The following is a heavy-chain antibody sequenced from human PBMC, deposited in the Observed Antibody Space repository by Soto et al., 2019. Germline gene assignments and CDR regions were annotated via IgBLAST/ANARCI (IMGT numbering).Heavy chain of an antibody. Sequence: QVQLVQSGAEVKKPGASVKVSCKASGYTFTSYGISWVRQAPGQGLEWMGWISAYNGNTNYAQKLQGRVTMTADTSXXTXYKXLRSLRSDDTAVYSCAGTLGYCSGGSCYSFYYFDYWGQGTLVTVSS. CDR1: GYTFTSYG. D-gene: IGHD2-15*01. CDR2: ISAYNGNT. J-gene: IGHJ4*02. V-gene: IGHV1-18*01. CDR3: AGTLGYCSGGSCYSFYYFDY.